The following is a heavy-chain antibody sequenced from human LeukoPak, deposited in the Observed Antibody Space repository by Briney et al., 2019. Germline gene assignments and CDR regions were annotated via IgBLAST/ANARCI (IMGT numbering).Heavy chain of an antibody. CDR2: IIPIFGTA. J-gene: IGHJ4*02. CDR3: ARGGYCSSTSCYLLY. CDR1: GGTFSSYA. D-gene: IGHD2-2*01. V-gene: IGHV1-69*13. Sequence: SVKVSCTASGGTFSSYAISWVRQAPGQGLGWMGGIIPIFGTANYAQKFQGRVTITADESTSTAYMELSSLRSEDTAVYYCARGGYCSSTSCYLLYWGQGTLVTVSS.